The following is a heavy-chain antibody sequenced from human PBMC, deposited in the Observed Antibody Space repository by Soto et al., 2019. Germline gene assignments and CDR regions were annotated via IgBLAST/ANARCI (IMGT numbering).Heavy chain of an antibody. J-gene: IGHJ4*02. CDR2: ISGSGDST. CDR1: GFSFSSYA. Sequence: EVQLLESGGGLVPPGGSLRLSCAASGFSFSSYAMNWVRQATGKGLEWVSVISGSGDSTYYADSVKGRFTISRDNSKNTLYLQMISLRAEDTAVYYCARRSRGWYCDSWGRGTLVSVSS. D-gene: IGHD6-19*01. CDR3: ARRSRGWYCDS. V-gene: IGHV3-23*01.